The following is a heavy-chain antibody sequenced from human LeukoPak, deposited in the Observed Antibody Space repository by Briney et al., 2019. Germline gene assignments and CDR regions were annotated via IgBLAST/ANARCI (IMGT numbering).Heavy chain of an antibody. J-gene: IGHJ1*01. CDR1: GGSISSGSYY. CDR3: ASGDFWSGDLIQH. Sequence: SETLSLTCTVSGGSISSGSYYWSWIRQPAGKGLEWIGRVYSSGSTDYNPSLKSRVTMSVDTSKNQFSLKLSSVTAADTAVYYCASGDFWSGDLIQHWGQGTLVTVSS. D-gene: IGHD3-3*01. CDR2: VYSSGST. V-gene: IGHV4-61*10.